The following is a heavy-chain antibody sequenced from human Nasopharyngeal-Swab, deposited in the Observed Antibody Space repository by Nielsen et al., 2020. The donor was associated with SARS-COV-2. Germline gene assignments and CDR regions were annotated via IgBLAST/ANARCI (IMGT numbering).Heavy chain of an antibody. CDR3: KGGDSGGFGS. Sequence: ESLKTPCVVPGVTLSLSNVHWVRQASATGLEWIARIRSLADNYQTAYAAPVKGRFTISRDDSNTMAFLQMHSLQIEDTAIYYCKGGDSGGFGSWGQGTLVTVSS. CDR1: GVTLSLSN. CDR2: IRSLADNYQT. J-gene: IGHJ5*02. D-gene: IGHD2-8*02. V-gene: IGHV3-73*01.